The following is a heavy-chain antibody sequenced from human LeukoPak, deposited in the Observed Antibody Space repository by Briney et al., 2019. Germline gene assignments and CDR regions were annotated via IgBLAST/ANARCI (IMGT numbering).Heavy chain of an antibody. CDR3: ARERTRITIFGVAYPNYFDY. Sequence: GGSLRLSCAASGFTFSSYWMSWVRQAPGKGLEWVANIKQDGSEKYYVDSVKGRFTISRDNAKNSLYLQMNSLRAEDTAVYYCARERTRITIFGVAYPNYFDYWGQGTLVTVSS. D-gene: IGHD3-3*01. V-gene: IGHV3-7*01. J-gene: IGHJ4*02. CDR1: GFTFSSYW. CDR2: IKQDGSEK.